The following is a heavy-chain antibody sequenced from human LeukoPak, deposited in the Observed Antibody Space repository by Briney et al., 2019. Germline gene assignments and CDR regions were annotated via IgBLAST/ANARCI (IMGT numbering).Heavy chain of an antibody. J-gene: IGHJ3*02. D-gene: IGHD3-22*01. Sequence: ASVKVSCKASGGTFTSYYMHWVRQAPGQGLEWMGIINPSGGSNTYAQKFQGRVTMTRDMSTSTVYMELSSLRSEDTAVYYCARGRHYYDSSDYYYEGDAFDIWGQGTMVTVSS. V-gene: IGHV1-46*01. CDR1: GGTFTSYY. CDR3: ARGRHYYDSSDYYYEGDAFDI. CDR2: INPSGGSN.